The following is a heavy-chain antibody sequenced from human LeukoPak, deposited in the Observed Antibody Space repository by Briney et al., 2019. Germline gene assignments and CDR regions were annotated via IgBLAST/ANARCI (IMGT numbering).Heavy chain of an antibody. Sequence: GSSVKVSCKASGGTFSSYAISWVRQAPGQGLGWMGGIVPIFGTANYAQRFQGRVTITADESTSTAYMELSSLRSEDTAVYYCAREGLRYFDYWGQGTLVTVSS. D-gene: IGHD5/OR15-5a*01. CDR3: AREGLRYFDY. J-gene: IGHJ4*02. V-gene: IGHV1-69*01. CDR1: GGTFSSYA. CDR2: IVPIFGTA.